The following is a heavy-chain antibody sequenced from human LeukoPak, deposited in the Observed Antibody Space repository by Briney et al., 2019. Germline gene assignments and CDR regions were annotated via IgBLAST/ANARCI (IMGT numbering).Heavy chain of an antibody. V-gene: IGHV1-46*03. CDR1: GYTFTSYY. CDR2: INPSGGST. CDR3: ARDLTQTTIKPLYYFDY. D-gene: IGHD3-9*01. Sequence: ASVKVSCKASGYTFTSYYMHRVRQAPGQGLEWMGIINPSGGSTSYAQKFQGRVTMTRDTSTSTVYMELSSLRSEDTAVYYCARDLTQTTIKPLYYFDYWGQGTLVTVSS. J-gene: IGHJ4*02.